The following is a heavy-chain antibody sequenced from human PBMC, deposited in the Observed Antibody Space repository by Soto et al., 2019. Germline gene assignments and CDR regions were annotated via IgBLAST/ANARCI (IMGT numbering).Heavy chain of an antibody. Sequence: GGSLRLSCAASGFTFSSYGMHWVRQAPGKGLEWVAVISYDGSNKYYADSVKGRFTISRDNSKKTLFLQMKALRAEDTGLYYCAKDRKVTLIVVQTPFDLWGQGTQVTVSS. J-gene: IGHJ4*02. V-gene: IGHV3-30*18. D-gene: IGHD6-6*01. CDR2: ISYDGSNK. CDR3: AKDRKVTLIVVQTPFDL. CDR1: GFTFSSYG.